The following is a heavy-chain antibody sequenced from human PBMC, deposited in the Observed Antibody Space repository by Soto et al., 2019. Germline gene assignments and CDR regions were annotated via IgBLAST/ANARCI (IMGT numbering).Heavy chain of an antibody. CDR3: ARDLSRGYFSYCFGY. D-gene: IGHD6-13*01. Sequence: CWGLIKQTPGKGLEWLGSIDYSGRTYKNPSLKSRVSASVDLSKNQFSLNLRSVTAADTAVYFCARDLSRGYFSYCFGYCGERTLLTVSS. CDR2: IDYSGRT. J-gene: IGHJ4*02. V-gene: IGHV4-28*03. CDR1: C.